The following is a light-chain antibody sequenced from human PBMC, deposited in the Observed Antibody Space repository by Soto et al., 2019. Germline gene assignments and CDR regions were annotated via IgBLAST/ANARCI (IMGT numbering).Light chain of an antibody. Sequence: QSALTQPHSVSGSPGQTVTISCTGTSNDNGGYNSVSWYQRHPGKDPKLIIYAVTKRPSGVPDRFSDSKSGDTASLTISGLQSEDEAEYYCCSYAGTHTFVIFGAGTKLTAL. CDR3: CSYAGTHTFVI. J-gene: IGLJ2*01. CDR1: SNDNGGYNS. V-gene: IGLV2-11*01. CDR2: AVT.